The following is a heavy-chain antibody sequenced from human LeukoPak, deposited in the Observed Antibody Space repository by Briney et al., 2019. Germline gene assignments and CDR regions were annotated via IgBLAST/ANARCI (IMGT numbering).Heavy chain of an antibody. V-gene: IGHV1-46*01. CDR1: GYTFTSYY. CDR3: ARDSSGITIFGVAWFDP. Sequence: ASVTVSCTASGYTFTSYYMHWVRQAPGQGLEWMGIINPSGGSTSYAQKFQGRVTMTRDTSTSTVYMELSSLRSEDTAVYYCARDSSGITIFGVAWFDPWAREPWSPSPQ. D-gene: IGHD3-3*01. J-gene: IGHJ5*02. CDR2: INPSGGST.